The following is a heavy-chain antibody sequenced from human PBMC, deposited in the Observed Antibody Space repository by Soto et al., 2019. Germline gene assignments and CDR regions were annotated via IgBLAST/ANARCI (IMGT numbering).Heavy chain of an antibody. V-gene: IGHV3-23*01. J-gene: IGHJ4*01. Sequence: PGGSLRLSCAGSGFTFSSYAMNWVRQAPGKGLEWVSGISDSDGSTNYANSVKGRFTISRDNSKNTLYLQMNSLRAEDTAVYYCARDPSGSGPDFDYWGQGTLVTVSS. CDR1: GFTFSSYA. CDR2: ISDSDGST. CDR3: ARDPSGSGPDFDY. D-gene: IGHD6-19*01.